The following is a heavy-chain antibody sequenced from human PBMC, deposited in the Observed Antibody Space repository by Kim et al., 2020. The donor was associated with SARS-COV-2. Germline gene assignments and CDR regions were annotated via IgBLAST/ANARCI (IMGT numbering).Heavy chain of an antibody. CDR3: AKDIEYGDCSGGSCYGYYYYYGMDV. J-gene: IGHJ6*02. CDR1: GFTFDDYA. V-gene: IGHV3-43*02. CDR2: ISGDGGST. Sequence: GGSLRLSCAASGFTFDDYAMHWVRQAPGKGLEWVSLISGDGGSTYYADSVKGLFTISRDNSKNSLYLQMNSLRTEDTALYYCAKDIEYGDCSGGSCYGYYYYYGMDVWGQGTTVTVSS. D-gene: IGHD2-15*01.